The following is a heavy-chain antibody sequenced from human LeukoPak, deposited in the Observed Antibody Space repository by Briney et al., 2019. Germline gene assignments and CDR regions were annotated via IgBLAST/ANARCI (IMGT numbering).Heavy chain of an antibody. V-gene: IGHV3-23*01. D-gene: IGHD1/OR15-1a*01. CDR3: AKGRHQVGTGIGPFDY. Sequence: GGALRLSCAASGFTFSNNAMSWGGQAPGKGVEGVSGISAGGDPEKNRCITSRDNSQNTLYLQMNNLRAEDTAVYYCAKGRHQVGTGIGPFDYWGRGTLVTVSS. CDR2: ISAGG. CDR1: GFTFSNNA. J-gene: IGHJ4*02.